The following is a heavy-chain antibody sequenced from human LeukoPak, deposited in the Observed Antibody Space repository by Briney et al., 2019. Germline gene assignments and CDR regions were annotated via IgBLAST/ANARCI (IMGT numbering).Heavy chain of an antibody. Sequence: SETLSLTCTVSGGSISSYYWSWIRQPPGKGLEWIGYIYYSGSTYYNPSLKSRVTISVDTSKNQFSLKLSSVTAADTAVYYCARVGYYYDSSGCFDYWGQGTLVTVSS. CDR2: IYYSGST. D-gene: IGHD3-22*01. CDR1: GGSISSYY. J-gene: IGHJ4*02. V-gene: IGHV4-59*08. CDR3: ARVGYYYDSSGCFDY.